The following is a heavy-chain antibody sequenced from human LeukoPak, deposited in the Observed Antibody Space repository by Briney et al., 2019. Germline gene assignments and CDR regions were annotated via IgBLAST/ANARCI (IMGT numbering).Heavy chain of an antibody. CDR3: AKDMGPQVGLIDY. D-gene: IGHD1-26*01. J-gene: IGHJ4*02. Sequence: PGRSLRLSCAASGFTFDDYAMHWVRQAPGKGLEWVSGISWNSGSIGYADSVKGRFTISRDNAKNSLYLQMNSLRAEDTALYYCAKDMGPQVGLIDYWGQGTLVTVSS. V-gene: IGHV3-9*01. CDR1: GFTFDDYA. CDR2: ISWNSGSI.